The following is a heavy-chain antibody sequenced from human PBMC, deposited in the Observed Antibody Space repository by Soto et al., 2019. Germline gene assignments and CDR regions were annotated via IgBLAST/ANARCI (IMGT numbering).Heavy chain of an antibody. CDR1: GFTFSNAW. V-gene: IGHV3-15*01. J-gene: IGHJ6*02. CDR2: IKSKTDGGTT. Sequence: EVQLVESGGGLVKPGGSLRLSCAASGFTFSNAWMSWVRQAPGKGLEWVGRIKSKTDGGTTDYDAPVKGRFTISRDDSKNTLYLQMNSLKTEDTAVYYCTTGLRWSYYYYYGMDVWGQGTTVTVSS. D-gene: IGHD1-26*01. CDR3: TTGLRWSYYYYYGMDV.